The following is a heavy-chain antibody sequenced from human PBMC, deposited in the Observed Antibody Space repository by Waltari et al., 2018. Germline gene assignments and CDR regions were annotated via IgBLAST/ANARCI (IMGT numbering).Heavy chain of an antibody. CDR3: ARDQSIAAYDY. V-gene: IGHV3-48*03. J-gene: IGHJ4*02. CDR2: ISSSGSTI. CDR1: GFTFSSYE. Sequence: EVQLVESGGGLVQPGGSLRLSCAASGFTFSSYEMNWVRQAPGKGVEWVSYISSSGSTIYYADSVKGRFTISRDNAKNSLYLQMNSLRAEDTGVYYCARDQSIAAYDYWGQGTLVTVSS. D-gene: IGHD6-6*01.